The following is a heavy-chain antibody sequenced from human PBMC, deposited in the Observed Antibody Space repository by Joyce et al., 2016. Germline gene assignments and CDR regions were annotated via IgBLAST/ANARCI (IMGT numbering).Heavy chain of an antibody. J-gene: IGHJ4*02. V-gene: IGHV1-69*01. CDR3: ATSQEGGTPSGAADR. CDR1: GGIFNTYA. CDR2: IIPILGTG. Sequence: HVPLVQSGAEVKKPGSSVTVSCKASGGIFNTYAVSWVRQAPGQGLEWRGGIIPILGTGRYAQKCQGRVTITADETTRKAYMELSSLRSEDTAVYYCATSQEGGTPSGAADRWGQGTLVTVSS. D-gene: IGHD6-13*01.